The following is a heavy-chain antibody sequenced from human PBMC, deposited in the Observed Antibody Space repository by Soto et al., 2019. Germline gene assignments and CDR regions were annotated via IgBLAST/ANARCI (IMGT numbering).Heavy chain of an antibody. CDR1: GFTFSSYG. D-gene: IGHD3-22*01. Sequence: QVQLVESGGGVVQPGRSLRLSCAASGFTFSSYGMHWVRQAPGKGLEWVAVIWYDGSNKHYADSVKGRFTNSRDNSKNTLYLKMNSLRAEGTAVYYCARSYDSSGYSSYYYYGMDVWGQGTTVTVSS. CDR3: ARSYDSSGYSSYYYYGMDV. V-gene: IGHV3-33*01. J-gene: IGHJ6*02. CDR2: IWYDGSNK.